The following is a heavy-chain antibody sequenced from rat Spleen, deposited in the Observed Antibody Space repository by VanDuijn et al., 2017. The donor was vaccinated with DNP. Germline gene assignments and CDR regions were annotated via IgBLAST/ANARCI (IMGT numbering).Heavy chain of an antibody. CDR1: GFSLTSNN. J-gene: IGHJ3*01. CDR2: IWNNGGT. V-gene: IGHV2-41*01. D-gene: IGHD1-2*01. CDR3: ARSPETSYIYFPWAY. Sequence: QVQLKESGPGLVQPSQTLSLTCTVAGFSLTSNNVHWVRQPPGKGLEWMGVIWNNGGTRYNSVLKSRLRMTKDTSKSQVFLKMNSLQTEDTATYYCARSPETSYIYFPWAYWGQGTLVIVSS.